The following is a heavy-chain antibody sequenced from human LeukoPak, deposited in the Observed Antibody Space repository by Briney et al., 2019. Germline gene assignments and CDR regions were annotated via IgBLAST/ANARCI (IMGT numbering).Heavy chain of an antibody. J-gene: IGHJ4*02. V-gene: IGHV3-30*18. CDR3: AKVQYCSSTRCFGGLDS. D-gene: IGHD2-2*01. CDR1: GFPFSNYD. CDR2: IKFDGSKK. Sequence: GGSLRLSCSASGFPFSNYDIHWVRQAPGKGLEWVAVIKFDGSKKYYADSVKGRFTISRDNSKNTLYLQMNSLRAEDTAVYYCAKVQYCSSTRCFGGLDSWGQGTLVTVSS.